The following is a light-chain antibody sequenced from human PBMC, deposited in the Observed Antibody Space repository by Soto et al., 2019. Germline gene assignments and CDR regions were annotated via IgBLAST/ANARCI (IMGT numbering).Light chain of an antibody. Sequence: DIQMTQSPSSLSASVGDRVTITCQASQDISNYLNWYQQKPGKAPKLLIYDASNLQTGVPSRFSGSGSGTNFTFTISSLQPADIATYYCQHYDNLRDTFGQGTKLELK. CDR1: QDISNY. J-gene: IGKJ2*01. V-gene: IGKV1-33*01. CDR2: DAS. CDR3: QHYDNLRDT.